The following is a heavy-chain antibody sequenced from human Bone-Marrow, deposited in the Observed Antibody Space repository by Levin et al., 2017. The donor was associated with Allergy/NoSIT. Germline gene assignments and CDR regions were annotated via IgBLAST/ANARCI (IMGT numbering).Heavy chain of an antibody. J-gene: IGHJ4*02. D-gene: IGHD5-24*01. CDR2: IRSTYYGATP. CDR1: GFTFNNHA. Sequence: GESLKISCTTSGFTFNNHAMTWFRQAPGKGLEWVGFIRSTYYGATPEYAASVNGRFTISRDDSKNMVYLQMDSLKTEDTAVYYCSRKRRPQILDFDSWGQGTLVTVSS. CDR3: SRKRRPQILDFDS. V-gene: IGHV3-49*03.